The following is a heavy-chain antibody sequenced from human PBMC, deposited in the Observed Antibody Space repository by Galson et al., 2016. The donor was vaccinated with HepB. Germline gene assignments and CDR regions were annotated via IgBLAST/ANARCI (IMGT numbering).Heavy chain of an antibody. J-gene: IGHJ4*01. CDR1: GGSISSSSYY. CDR2: IYYSGST. CDR3: ARRVAVAGIYYFDY. V-gene: IGHV4-39*01. Sequence: SETLSLTCTVSGGSISSSSYYWGWIRQPPGKGLEWIGSIYYSGSTNYNPPLKSRVTISVDTSKNQFSLKLSSVTAADTAVYYCARRVAVAGIYYFDYWGRGTLVTVSS. D-gene: IGHD6-19*01.